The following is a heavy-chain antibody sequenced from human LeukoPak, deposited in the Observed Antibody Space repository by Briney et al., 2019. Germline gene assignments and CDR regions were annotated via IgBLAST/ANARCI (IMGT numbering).Heavy chain of an antibody. Sequence: SETLSLTCTVSGGSVSSNNYYWTWLRQPPGMGLQWIGTVFYSGTTYYNPSLKSRATTSVDTSKNQFSLKLSSVTVADMAMYYCARLARSTRDYSWHFDLWGRGTLVTVSS. CDR3: ARLARSTRDYSWHFDL. CDR2: VFYSGTT. CDR1: GGSVSSNNYY. D-gene: IGHD4-17*01. V-gene: IGHV4-39*01. J-gene: IGHJ2*01.